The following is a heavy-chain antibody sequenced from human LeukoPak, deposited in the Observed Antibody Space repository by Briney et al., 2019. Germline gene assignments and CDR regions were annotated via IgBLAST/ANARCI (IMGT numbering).Heavy chain of an antibody. Sequence: SQTLSLTCALSGDSVSSDSTAWNWIRQSPSRGLEWLGRTYFRSMWYNDYAVSVKSRITINPDTSKNQLSLQLNSVTPEDTAVYYCAREGGDAFDVWGQGTMVTVSS. D-gene: IGHD1-26*01. CDR3: AREGGDAFDV. V-gene: IGHV6-1*01. CDR2: TYFRSMWYN. CDR1: GDSVSSDSTA. J-gene: IGHJ3*01.